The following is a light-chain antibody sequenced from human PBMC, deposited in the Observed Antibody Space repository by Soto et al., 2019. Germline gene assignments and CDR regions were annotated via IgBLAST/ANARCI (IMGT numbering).Light chain of an antibody. V-gene: IGKV3-11*01. CDR1: RSVSNF. CDR2: DAS. CDR3: QQRSNWPPWT. Sequence: EIVLTQSPATLSLSPGNGATLSCRASRSVSNFLAWYQHKPGQAPRRLIYDASNRAPGIPTRFSGSGSGTDFTLTISSLEPEDFAVYYCQQRSNWPPWTFGQGTKVEIK. J-gene: IGKJ1*01.